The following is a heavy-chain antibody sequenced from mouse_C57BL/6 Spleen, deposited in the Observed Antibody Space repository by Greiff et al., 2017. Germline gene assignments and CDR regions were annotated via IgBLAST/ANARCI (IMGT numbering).Heavy chain of an antibody. V-gene: IGHV1-64*01. CDR2: IHPNSGST. J-gene: IGHJ2*01. Sequence: QVQLQQPGAELVKPGASVKLSCKASGYTFTSYWMHWVKQRPGQGLEWIGMIHPNSGSTNYNEKFKSKATLTVNIYSSTAYMQLCSLTSEDSAVDYCARYGNWDYFDYWGQGTTLTVSS. CDR1: GYTFTSYW. CDR3: ARYGNWDYFDY. D-gene: IGHD4-1*01.